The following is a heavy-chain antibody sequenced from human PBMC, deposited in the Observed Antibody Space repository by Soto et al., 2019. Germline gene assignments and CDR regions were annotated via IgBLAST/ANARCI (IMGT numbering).Heavy chain of an antibody. Sequence: SETLSLTCTVSGGSISSSSYYWGWIRQPPGKGLEWIGSIYYSGSTYYNPSLKSRVTISVDTSKNQFSLKLSSVTAADTAVYYCARIPIPTRNQKPQWLARIYYYYGMDVWGQGTTVTVSS. CDR3: ARIPIPTRNQKPQWLARIYYYYGMDV. D-gene: IGHD6-19*01. V-gene: IGHV4-39*01. CDR2: IYYSGST. CDR1: GGSISSSSYY. J-gene: IGHJ6*02.